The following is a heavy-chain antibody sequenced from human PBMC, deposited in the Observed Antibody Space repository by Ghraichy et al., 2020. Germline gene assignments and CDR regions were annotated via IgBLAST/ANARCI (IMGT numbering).Heavy chain of an antibody. J-gene: IGHJ3*01. D-gene: IGHD6-19*01. V-gene: IGHV4-39*01. CDR1: GGSIASSNFY. CDR2: IYYTGNS. Sequence: SQTLSLTCNVSGGSIASSNFYWSWIRQPPGKSLEWLWSIYYTGNSFYIPSLKSRLTLSLDRSKNQFSLNLASLTASDTAVYYCARQRLRVAIAATDAFDVWGQGTIGTVS. CDR3: ARQRLRVAIAATDAFDV.